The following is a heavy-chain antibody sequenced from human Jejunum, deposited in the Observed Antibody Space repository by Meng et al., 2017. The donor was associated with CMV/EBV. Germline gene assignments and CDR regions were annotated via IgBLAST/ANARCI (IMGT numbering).Heavy chain of an antibody. V-gene: IGHV2-5*02. CDR1: GFSLRGSRVG. D-gene: IGHD3-16*01. CDR3: ARTVWGTYSLDY. J-gene: IGHJ4*02. CDR2: IYWDGGQ. Sequence: TFSGFSLRGSRVGVGWIRQPPTKALEWLALIYWDGGQRYSPSLKSRLSITKDTSKNQVVLTMTNMDTVDTGTYFCARTVWGTYSLDYWGQGTLVTVSS.